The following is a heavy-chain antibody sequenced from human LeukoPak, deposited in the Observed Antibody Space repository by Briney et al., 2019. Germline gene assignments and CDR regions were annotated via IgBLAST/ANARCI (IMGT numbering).Heavy chain of an antibody. CDR2: ISYDESKT. J-gene: IGHJ6*02. V-gene: IGHV3-30*03. Sequence: GRSLRLSCAASGFTFSDYGMHWVRQAPGKGLEWVAVISYDESKTYYADSVKGRFTISRDNSKNTLYLQMNSLRAEDTAVYYCARKYDILTGIMDVWGQGTTATVSS. D-gene: IGHD3-9*01. CDR3: ARKYDILTGIMDV. CDR1: GFTFSDYG.